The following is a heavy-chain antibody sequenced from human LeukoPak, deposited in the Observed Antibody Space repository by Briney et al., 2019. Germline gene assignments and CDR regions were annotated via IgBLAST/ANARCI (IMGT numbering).Heavy chain of an antibody. D-gene: IGHD1-20*01. CDR1: GFTFNSYA. V-gene: IGHV3-23*01. J-gene: IGHJ5*02. CDR3: AKFITGAYWFDP. Sequence: GGSLRLSCAASGFTFNSYAMSWVRQAPGKGLEWVSAISGSGGSTYYADSVKGRFTISRDNSKNTLYLQMNSLRAEDTAVYYCAKFITGAYWFDPWGQGTLVTVSS. CDR2: ISGSGGST.